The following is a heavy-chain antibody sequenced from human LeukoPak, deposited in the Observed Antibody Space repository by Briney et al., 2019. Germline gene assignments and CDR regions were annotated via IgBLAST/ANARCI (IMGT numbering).Heavy chain of an antibody. V-gene: IGHV3-15*01. J-gene: IGHJ4*02. CDR3: TTGSYYDSSGYR. CDR1: GFTFSNAW. CDR2: IKSKTDGGTT. D-gene: IGHD3-22*01. Sequence: GGSLRLSCAASGFTFSNAWMSWVRQAPGKGLEWVGRIKSKTDGGTTDAAPVKGRFTISRDDSKNALYLQMNSLKTEDTAVYYCTTGSYYDSSGYRWGQGTLVTVSS.